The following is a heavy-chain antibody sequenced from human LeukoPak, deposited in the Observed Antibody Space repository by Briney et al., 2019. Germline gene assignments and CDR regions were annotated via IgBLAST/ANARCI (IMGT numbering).Heavy chain of an antibody. CDR3: ARPATGFSRGWFDP. J-gene: IGHJ5*02. CDR2: IYYSGST. D-gene: IGHD1-14*01. CDR1: GGSISSSGYY. Sequence: SETLSLTCTVSGGSISSSGYYWGWIRQPPGKGLEWIGSIYYSGSTYYNPSLKSRVTISVDTSKNQFSLKLSSVTAADTAVYYCARPATGFSRGWFDPWGQGTLVTVSS. V-gene: IGHV4-39*01.